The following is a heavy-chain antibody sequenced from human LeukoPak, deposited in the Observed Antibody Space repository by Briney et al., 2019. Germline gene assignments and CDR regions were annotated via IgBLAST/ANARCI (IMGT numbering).Heavy chain of an antibody. Sequence: GGSLRLSCAASGFTMSHYGVSWVRQAPGKGLEWISGIRSAVETTHYADSVKGRFTISRDNSKNTLYLQMNSLRAEDTAVYYCAKDGYSSSWFDYWGQGTLVTVSS. CDR1: GFTMSHYG. CDR2: IRSAVETT. CDR3: AKDGYSSSWFDY. J-gene: IGHJ4*02. D-gene: IGHD6-13*01. V-gene: IGHV3-23*01.